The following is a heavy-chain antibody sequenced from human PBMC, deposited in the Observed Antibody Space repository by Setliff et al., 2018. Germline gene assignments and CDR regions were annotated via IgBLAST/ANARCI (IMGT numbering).Heavy chain of an antibody. Sequence: ASVKVSCKASGYTFNTYGLHWVRQAPGQGPEWMGMIITNTGKTSYAQKFQGRVTMTTDTSTGTGYMELRSLRSDDTAVYFCARFGGSCSSSSCYASDLWGQGTMVTVSS. CDR1: GYTFNTYG. CDR2: IITNTGKT. D-gene: IGHD2-2*01. CDR3: ARFGGSCSSSSCYASDL. V-gene: IGHV1-18*01. J-gene: IGHJ3*01.